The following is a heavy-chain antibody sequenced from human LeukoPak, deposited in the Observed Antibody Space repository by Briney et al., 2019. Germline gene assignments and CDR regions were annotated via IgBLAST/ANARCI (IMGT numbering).Heavy chain of an antibody. Sequence: PRGSLRLSCAAPEFPFSSHWMYSVRQAPGKGLVWGGRLSGDGSTTRHADSVKGRFTISRDNAKSTLYLQMDSLRVEDTALYYCARGIASSRSVAIDLWGRGTLVVVSS. D-gene: IGHD6-13*01. V-gene: IGHV3-74*01. J-gene: IGHJ4*02. CDR3: ARGIASSRSVAIDL. CDR1: EFPFSSHW. CDR2: LSGDGSTT.